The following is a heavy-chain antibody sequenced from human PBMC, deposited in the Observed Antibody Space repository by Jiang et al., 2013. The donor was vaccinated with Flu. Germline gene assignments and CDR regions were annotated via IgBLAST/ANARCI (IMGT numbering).Heavy chain of an antibody. CDR2: IYPGDSDT. V-gene: IGHV5-51*01. Sequence: EWMGIIYPGDSDTRYSPSFQGQVTISADKSISTAYLQWSSLKASDTAMYYCARPDERGFGFDYWGQGTLVTVSS. D-gene: IGHD3-10*01. J-gene: IGHJ4*02. CDR3: ARPDERGFGFDY.